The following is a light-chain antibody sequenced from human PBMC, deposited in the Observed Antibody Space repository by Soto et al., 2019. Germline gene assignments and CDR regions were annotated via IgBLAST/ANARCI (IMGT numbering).Light chain of an antibody. Sequence: QSALTQPPSASGSPGQSVTISCTGTSSDIGAYNYVSWYQQHPGKAPKLMIHEVSKRPSGVPDRFSGSKSGNTASLPVAGGHADDEADYYCSSYAGSNDRGVFGGGTKVTVL. V-gene: IGLV2-8*01. CDR1: SSDIGAYNY. CDR3: SSYAGSNDRGV. CDR2: EVS. J-gene: IGLJ3*02.